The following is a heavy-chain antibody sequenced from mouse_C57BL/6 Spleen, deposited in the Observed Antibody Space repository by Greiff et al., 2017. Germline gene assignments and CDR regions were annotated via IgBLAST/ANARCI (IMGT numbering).Heavy chain of an antibody. CDR3: APIYYDSAWFAY. J-gene: IGHJ3*01. CDR2: ISYDGSN. D-gene: IGHD2-4*01. V-gene: IGHV3-6*01. Sequence: EVQLQQSGPGLVKPSQSLSLTCSVTGYSITSGYYWNWIRQFPGNKLEWMGYISYDGSNNYNPSLKNRISITRDTSKNQFFLKLNSVTTEDTATYYCAPIYYDSAWFAYWGQGTLVTVSA. CDR1: GYSITSGYY.